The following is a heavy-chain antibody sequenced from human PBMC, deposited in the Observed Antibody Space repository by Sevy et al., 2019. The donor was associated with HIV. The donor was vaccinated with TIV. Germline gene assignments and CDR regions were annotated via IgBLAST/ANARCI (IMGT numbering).Heavy chain of an antibody. Sequence: GGSLRLSCAASGFSFSSYVMHWVRQAPGKGLEWMSYIQYDGSNKDYADSVKGRFTISRDNSKNTLYLQMNSLRVEDTVVFYCVKEGGGGGGDHWGQGTLVTVSS. J-gene: IGHJ4*02. CDR3: VKEGGGGGGDH. CDR1: GFSFSSYV. D-gene: IGHD3-16*01. V-gene: IGHV3-30*02. CDR2: IQYDGSNK.